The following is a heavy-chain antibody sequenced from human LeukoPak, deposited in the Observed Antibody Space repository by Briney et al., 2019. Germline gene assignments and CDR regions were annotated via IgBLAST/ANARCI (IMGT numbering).Heavy chain of an antibody. Sequence: ASVKVSCKVSGYSLTEFCMHWVRQAPGKGLEWMGGFDPEDGETIYAQKFHGRVTMTEDTSTDTAYMELSSLRSEDTAVYYCATVTRSLGDYYYYMDVWGKGTTVTISS. J-gene: IGHJ6*03. CDR2: FDPEDGET. CDR3: ATVTRSLGDYYYYMDV. D-gene: IGHD3-16*01. CDR1: GYSLTEFC. V-gene: IGHV1-24*01.